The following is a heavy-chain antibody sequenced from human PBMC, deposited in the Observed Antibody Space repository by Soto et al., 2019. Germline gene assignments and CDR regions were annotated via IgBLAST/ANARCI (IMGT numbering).Heavy chain of an antibody. CDR2: IIPIFGTT. CDR1: GGTFSRYG. J-gene: IGHJ4*02. Sequence: QVQLAQSGAEVKKPGSSVKVSCTASGGTFSRYGFTWVRQAPGQGFQWMGGIIPIFGTTHYEQNFQGRLSITADESTSTVYMELSSLRSDDTAIYFCARTYYQWEALHYFDFWGQGTLVTVSS. D-gene: IGHD1-26*01. V-gene: IGHV1-69*01. CDR3: ARTYYQWEALHYFDF.